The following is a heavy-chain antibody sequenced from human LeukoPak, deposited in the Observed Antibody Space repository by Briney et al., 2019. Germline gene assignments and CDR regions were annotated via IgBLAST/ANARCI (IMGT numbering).Heavy chain of an antibody. CDR1: GFTVITND. CDR3: ARGVEPLAANTLAY. Sequence: GWSVRLSCAASGFTVITNDMTWVRQAPGKGLECVSVLYSDGYTKYADSVQGRFTISRDNSKNTLYLEMNSLSPDDTAVYYCARGVEPLAANTLAYWGQGALVTVSS. D-gene: IGHD1-14*01. J-gene: IGHJ4*02. V-gene: IGHV3-53*01. CDR2: LYSDGYT.